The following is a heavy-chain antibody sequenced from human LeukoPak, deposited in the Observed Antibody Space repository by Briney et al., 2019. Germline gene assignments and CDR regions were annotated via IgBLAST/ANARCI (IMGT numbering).Heavy chain of an antibody. Sequence: SQTLSLTCTVSGGSISSGGYYWSWIRQHPGKGLEWIGYIYYSGSTYYNPSLKSRVTISVDTSRNQFSLKLSSVTAADTAVYYCASHDFWSGFWDYWGQGTLVTVSS. J-gene: IGHJ4*02. V-gene: IGHV4-31*03. CDR2: IYYSGST. D-gene: IGHD3-3*01. CDR3: ASHDFWSGFWDY. CDR1: GGSISSGGYY.